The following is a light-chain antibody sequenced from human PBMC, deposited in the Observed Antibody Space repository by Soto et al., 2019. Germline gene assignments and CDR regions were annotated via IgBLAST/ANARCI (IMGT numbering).Light chain of an antibody. CDR3: QQYNGYPHT. V-gene: IGKV1-5*03. Sequence: DIQMTQSPSTLSASVGDRVTITCRASQSISTWLAWYQQKPGKAPKLLIYNASSLRNWVPSRFSGSGSGTEFTLTIYSLQPDDFASYYCQQYNGYPHTFGQGTKLEIK. CDR1: QSISTW. CDR2: NAS. J-gene: IGKJ2*01.